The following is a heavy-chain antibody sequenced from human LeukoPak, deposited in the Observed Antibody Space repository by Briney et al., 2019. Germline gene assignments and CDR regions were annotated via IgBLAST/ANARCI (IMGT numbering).Heavy chain of an antibody. J-gene: IGHJ4*02. CDR2: INTGGNDI. CDR3: ARSLVVGGTRPDDY. CDR1: GFTFSAYW. Sequence: GGSLRLSCAASGFTFSAYWMHWVRQAPGKGLVWLSRINTGGNDITYADSVKGRFTISRDNAKNTLYLQMNSLTVEDTAVYFCARSLVVGGTRPDDYWGQGTLVTVSS. D-gene: IGHD2-15*01. V-gene: IGHV3-74*01.